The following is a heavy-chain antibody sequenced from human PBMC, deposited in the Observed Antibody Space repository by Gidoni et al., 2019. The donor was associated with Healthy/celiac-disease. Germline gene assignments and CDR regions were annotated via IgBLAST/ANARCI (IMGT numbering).Heavy chain of an antibody. CDR1: GFTFSSYA. J-gene: IGHJ4*02. Sequence: QVQLVESGGGVVQPGRSLRLSCAASGFTFSSYAMHWVRQAPGKGLEWVAFISYDGRNKYYADSVKGRFTISRDNSKNTLYLQMNSLRAEETAVYYWARDRIAVAGPIGYWGQGTLVTVSS. CDR3: ARDRIAVAGPIGY. V-gene: IGHV3-30*04. CDR2: ISYDGRNK. D-gene: IGHD6-19*01.